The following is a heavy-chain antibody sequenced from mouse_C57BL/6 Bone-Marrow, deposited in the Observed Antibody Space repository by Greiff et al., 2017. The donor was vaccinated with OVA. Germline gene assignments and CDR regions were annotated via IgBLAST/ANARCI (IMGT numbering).Heavy chain of an antibody. Sequence: DVQLQESGPGLVKPSQSLSLTCSVTGYSITSGYYWNWIRQLPGNKLEWMGYISYDGSNNYNPSLKNRISITRDTSKNQFFLKLKSVTTEDTATYYCARAQATHYFDYWGQGTTLTVSS. J-gene: IGHJ2*01. D-gene: IGHD3-2*02. CDR3: ARAQATHYFDY. CDR1: GYSITSGYY. V-gene: IGHV3-6*01. CDR2: ISYDGSN.